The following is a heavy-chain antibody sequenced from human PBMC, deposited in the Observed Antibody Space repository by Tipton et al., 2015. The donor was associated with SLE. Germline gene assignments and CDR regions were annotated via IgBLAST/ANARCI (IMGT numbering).Heavy chain of an antibody. CDR2: IYYSGST. D-gene: IGHD2-15*01. V-gene: IGHV4-59*07. CDR1: GGSISSYY. CDR3: ARLVLAATGYFYGMDV. Sequence: TLSLTCTVSGGSISSYYWSWIRQPPGKGLEWIGDIYYSGSTNYNPSLKSRVTISVDTSKNQFSLKLRSVTAADTAVYYCARLVLAATGYFYGMDVWGQGTPVTVSS. J-gene: IGHJ6*02.